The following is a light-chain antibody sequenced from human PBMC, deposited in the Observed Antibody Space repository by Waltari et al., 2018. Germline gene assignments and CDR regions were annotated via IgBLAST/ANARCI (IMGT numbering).Light chain of an antibody. V-gene: IGLV1-44*01. CDR2: ANN. Sequence: QSVLTQPPSASGTPGQRVTISCSGSSSNIGTNTVHWYQRLPGTAPKLLSFANNQRPSGIPDRISGSKSGTSASLAISGLQSDDEADYYCATWDDNLKAVVFGGGTKLIVL. CDR1: SSNIGTNT. CDR3: ATWDDNLKAVV. J-gene: IGLJ2*01.